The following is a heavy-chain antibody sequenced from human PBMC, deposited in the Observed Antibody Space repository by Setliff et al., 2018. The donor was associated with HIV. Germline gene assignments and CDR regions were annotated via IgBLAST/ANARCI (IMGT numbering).Heavy chain of an antibody. CDR2: IYTNGAT. Sequence: SETLSLTCSVSGDSFTGYYWNWIRQSAGKGLECIGRIYTNGATSYNPSLRSRVTMSVDTSKKQLSLRLTSVSAADTAVYYCAKDRGQCFDLWGRGTLVTVS. CDR1: GDSFTGYY. V-gene: IGHV4-4*07. D-gene: IGHD3-10*01. J-gene: IGHJ2*01. CDR3: AKDRGQCFDL.